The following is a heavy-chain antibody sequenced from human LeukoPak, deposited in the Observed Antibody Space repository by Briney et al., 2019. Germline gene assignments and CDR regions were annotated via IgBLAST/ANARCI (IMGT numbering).Heavy chain of an antibody. CDR3: ARRRGRHGSGSYYAFDI. CDR2: IYYSGST. D-gene: IGHD3-10*01. J-gene: IGHJ3*02. V-gene: IGHV4-59*08. CDR1: GGSISSYY. Sequence: SETLSLTCTVSGGSISSYYWSWIRQPPGKGLEWIGYIYYSGSTNYNPSLKSRVTISVDTSKNQFSLKLSSVTAADTAVYYCARRRGRHGSGSYYAFDIWGQGTMVTVSS.